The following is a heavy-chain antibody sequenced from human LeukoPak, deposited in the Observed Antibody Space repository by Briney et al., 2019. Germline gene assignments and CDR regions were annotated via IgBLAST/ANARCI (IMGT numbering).Heavy chain of an antibody. Sequence: ASVKVSCKASGYTFTSYAMHWVRQAPGKGLEWMGGFDPEDGETIYAQKFQGRVTMTEDTSTDTAYMELSSLRSEDTAVYYCATVGSEAFDIWGQGTMVTVSS. V-gene: IGHV1-24*01. D-gene: IGHD3-16*01. CDR1: GYTFTSYA. CDR2: FDPEDGET. CDR3: ATVGSEAFDI. J-gene: IGHJ3*02.